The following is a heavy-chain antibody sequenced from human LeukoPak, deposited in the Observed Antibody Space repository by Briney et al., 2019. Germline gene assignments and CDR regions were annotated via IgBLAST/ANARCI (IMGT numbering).Heavy chain of an antibody. D-gene: IGHD3-10*01. V-gene: IGHV1-18*01. CDR3: AREGLLCFGNYYVDY. CDR2: ISAYNGNT. CDR1: GYTFTSYG. J-gene: IGHJ4*02. Sequence: ASVKVCCKASGYTFTSYGISWVRQAHGQGLDWMGCISAYNGNTKYEQKLQGRVPITTATSTRTAYMELRSLSSDDTAVYYCAREGLLCFGNYYVDYWGPGTLVTVSS.